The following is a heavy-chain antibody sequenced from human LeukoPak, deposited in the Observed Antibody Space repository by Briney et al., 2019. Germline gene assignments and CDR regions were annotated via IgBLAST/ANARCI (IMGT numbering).Heavy chain of an antibody. CDR2: ISGSGGST. J-gene: IGHJ4*02. V-gene: IGHV3-23*01. Sequence: GGSLRLSCAASGFTFSSYAMSWVRQAPGKGLEWVSAISGSGGSTYYADSVKGRFTISRDNSKNTLYLQMNSLRAEDTAVYYWAKGLRYCSSTSCYYFDYWGQGTLVTVSS. CDR3: AKGLRYCSSTSCYYFDY. CDR1: GFTFSSYA. D-gene: IGHD2-2*01.